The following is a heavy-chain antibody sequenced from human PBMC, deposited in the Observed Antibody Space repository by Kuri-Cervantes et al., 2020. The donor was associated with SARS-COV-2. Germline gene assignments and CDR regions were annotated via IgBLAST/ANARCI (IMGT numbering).Heavy chain of an antibody. D-gene: IGHD4-17*01. J-gene: IGHJ3*02. Sequence: GESLKISCAASGFTFSSYAMHWVRQAPGKGLEWVAVISYDGSNKYCADSVKGRFTISRDNSKNTLYLQMNSLRAEDTAVYYCARAITVTDAFDIWGQGTMVTVSS. CDR3: ARAITVTDAFDI. CDR1: GFTFSSYA. CDR2: ISYDGSNK. V-gene: IGHV3-30*07.